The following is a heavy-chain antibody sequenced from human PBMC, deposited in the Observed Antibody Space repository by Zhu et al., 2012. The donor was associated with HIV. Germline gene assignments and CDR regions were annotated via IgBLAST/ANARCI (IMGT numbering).Heavy chain of an antibody. CDR3: ARLRYTRGSYYFDY. Sequence: QVQLQESGPGLVKPSETLSLTCTVSGGSISSSSYYWGWIRQPPGKGLEWIGSIYYSGSTYYNPSLKSRVTISVDTSKNQFSLKLSSVTAADTAVYYCARLRYTRGSYYFDYWGQGTLVTVSS. V-gene: IGHV4-39*01. CDR2: IYYSGST. CDR1: GGSISSSSYY. J-gene: IGHJ4*02. D-gene: IGHD1-26*01.